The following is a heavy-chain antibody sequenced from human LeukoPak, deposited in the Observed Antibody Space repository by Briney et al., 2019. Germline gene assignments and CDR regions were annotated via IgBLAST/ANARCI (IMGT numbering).Heavy chain of an antibody. CDR1: GSSITSYY. Sequence: SETLSLTCTVSGSSITSYYWTWIRQPTGKGLEWIGRVYTSGSTNYNPSLKSRVTMSVHTSKNQFSLKLDSVTAADTAVYYCATQTQYGSSCDYWGQGTLVTVSS. CDR2: VYTSGST. CDR3: ATQTQYGSSCDY. V-gene: IGHV4-4*07. J-gene: IGHJ4*02. D-gene: IGHD6-6*01.